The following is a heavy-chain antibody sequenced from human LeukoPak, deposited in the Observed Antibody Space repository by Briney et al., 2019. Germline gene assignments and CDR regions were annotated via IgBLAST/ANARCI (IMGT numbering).Heavy chain of an antibody. J-gene: IGHJ4*02. Sequence: ASVKVSCKASGYTFTSYGISWVRQAPGQGLEWMGWISAYNGNTNYAQKLQSRVTMTTDTSTSTAYMELRSLRSDDTAVYYCARGAASSTRRDPFDYWGQGTLVTVSS. CDR1: GYTFTSYG. CDR3: ARGAASSTRRDPFDY. D-gene: IGHD2-2*01. CDR2: ISAYNGNT. V-gene: IGHV1-18*01.